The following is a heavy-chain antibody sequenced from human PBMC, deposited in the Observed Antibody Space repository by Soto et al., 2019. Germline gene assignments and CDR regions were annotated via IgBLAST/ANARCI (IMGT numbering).Heavy chain of an antibody. J-gene: IGHJ4*02. D-gene: IGHD3-22*01. CDR1: GYTFTSYG. CDR3: ARDRIDFYYYDSSGYPDY. CDR2: ISAYNGNT. V-gene: IGHV1-18*04. Sequence: VSVKVSCKASGYTFTSYGISWVRQAPGQGLEWMGWISAYNGNTNYAQKLQGRVTMTTDTSTSTVYMELSSLRSEDTAVYYCARDRIDFYYYDSSGYPDYWGQGTLVTVSS.